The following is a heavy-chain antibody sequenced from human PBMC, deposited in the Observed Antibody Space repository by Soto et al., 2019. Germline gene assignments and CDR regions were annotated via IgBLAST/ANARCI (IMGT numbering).Heavy chain of an antibody. Sequence: QVQLQESGPGLVKPSQTLSLTCTVSGGSISSGDYYWSWIRQPPGKGLEWIGYIYYSGSTYYNPSLRCRVTIAVDASKNQFALKMSSVTAADTVVYYCAALTWFGELLRFDPWGQGTLVTVSS. CDR1: GGSISSGDYY. D-gene: IGHD3-10*01. V-gene: IGHV4-30-4*01. CDR2: IYYSGST. CDR3: AALTWFGELLRFDP. J-gene: IGHJ5*02.